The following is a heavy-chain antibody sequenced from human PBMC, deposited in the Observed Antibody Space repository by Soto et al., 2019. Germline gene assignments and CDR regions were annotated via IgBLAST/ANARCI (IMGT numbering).Heavy chain of an antibody. CDR3: ARVGYSGDDDPGNYYCAY. V-gene: IGHV3-74*01. CDR1: GFTCSSYW. D-gene: IGHD5-12*01. Sequence: EVQLVESGGGLVQPGGSLSLSCAASGFTCSSYWMHWVRHAPGTGLVWVSRINSEGSSTSYAYSVKGRFTISRDNAKKPLYLSMNILRAEDTAVYYCARVGYSGDDDPGNYYCAYGGKGTLVAVSS. J-gene: IGHJ4*02. CDR2: INSEGSST.